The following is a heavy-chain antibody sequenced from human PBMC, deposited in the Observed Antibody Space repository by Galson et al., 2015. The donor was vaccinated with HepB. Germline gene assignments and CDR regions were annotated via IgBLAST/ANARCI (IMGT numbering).Heavy chain of an antibody. V-gene: IGHV3-23*01. CDR2: ISWNSGST. Sequence: SLRLSCAASGFTFDDYAMHWVRQAPGKGLEWVSGISWNSGSTYYADSVKGRFTISRDNSKNTLYLQMNSLRAEDTAVYYCAKAVPNYDFWSGYSRFDPWGQGTLVTVSS. J-gene: IGHJ5*02. CDR3: AKAVPNYDFWSGYSRFDP. CDR1: GFTFDDYA. D-gene: IGHD3-3*01.